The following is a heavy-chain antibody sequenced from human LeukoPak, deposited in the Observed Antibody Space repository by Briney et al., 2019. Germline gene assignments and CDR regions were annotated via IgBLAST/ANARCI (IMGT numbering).Heavy chain of an antibody. Sequence: GGSLRLSCAASGFTFSSFAMSWVRQAPGKGLEWVSAISGSDSTYYADSVKGRFTISRDNSKNMLYLQMNSLRAEDTAIYYCAKGVRFLDWWILDYWGQGSLVTVSS. J-gene: IGHJ4*02. CDR3: AKGVRFLDWWILDY. CDR2: ISGSDST. V-gene: IGHV3-23*01. D-gene: IGHD3-9*01. CDR1: GFTFSSFA.